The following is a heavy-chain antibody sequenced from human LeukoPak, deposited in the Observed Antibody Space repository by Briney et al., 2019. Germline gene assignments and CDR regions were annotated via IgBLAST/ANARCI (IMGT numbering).Heavy chain of an antibody. CDR1: GGSMRSYY. J-gene: IGHJ4*01. V-gene: IGHV4-59*01. Sequence: SETLSLTCTVSGGSMRSYYWSWIRQPPGKGLEWIGYIYYSGSTNYNPSLKSRVTISVDTSKNQFSLRLSSVTAADTAVYYCARVQILPPYTFDYWGQGTVVTVSS. D-gene: IGHD2-15*01. CDR3: ARVQILPPYTFDY. CDR2: IYYSGST.